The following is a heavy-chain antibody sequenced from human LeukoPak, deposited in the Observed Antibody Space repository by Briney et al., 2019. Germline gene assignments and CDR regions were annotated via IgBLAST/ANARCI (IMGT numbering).Heavy chain of an antibody. J-gene: IGHJ4*02. V-gene: IGHV4-38-2*02. CDR1: GYSISSGYY. CDR2: IYPSGST. Sequence: SETLSLTCTVSGYSISSGYYWGWIRQPPGKGLEWIGSIYPSGSTYNPSLRSRVTILVDTSKNQFSLKLSSATAADTAVYHCARAWSGGHNYFGGYWGQGTLVTVSS. D-gene: IGHD5-24*01. CDR3: ARAWSGGHNYFGGY.